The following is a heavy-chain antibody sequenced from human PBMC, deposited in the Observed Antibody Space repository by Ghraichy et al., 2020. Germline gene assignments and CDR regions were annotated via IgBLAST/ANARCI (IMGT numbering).Heavy chain of an antibody. J-gene: IGHJ4*02. CDR3: AKAPVRRGFDY. CDR2: ISGSGSST. D-gene: IGHD6-6*01. V-gene: IGHV3-23*01. CDR1: GFTFSSYA. Sequence: GGSLRLSCAASGFTFSSYAMSWVRQAPGKGLEWVSAISGSGSSTYYADSVGGRFTISRDNSKNTLYLQMNSLRAEDTAVYYCAKAPVRRGFDYWGQGTLVTASS.